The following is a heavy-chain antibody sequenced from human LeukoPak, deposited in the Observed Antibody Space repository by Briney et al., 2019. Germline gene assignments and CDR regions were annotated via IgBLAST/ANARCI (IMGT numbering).Heavy chain of an antibody. CDR1: GSTFSSYE. Sequence: PGGSLRLSCAASGSTFSSYEMNWFGQAPGKGLKWVSYISSIGSTIYYADSVKGRLTISRDKAKNSLYLQMDSLRGEDTAVYYCAMQWLDYWGQGTLVTVSS. D-gene: IGHD6-19*01. V-gene: IGHV3-48*03. CDR3: AMQWLDY. J-gene: IGHJ4*02. CDR2: ISSIGSTI.